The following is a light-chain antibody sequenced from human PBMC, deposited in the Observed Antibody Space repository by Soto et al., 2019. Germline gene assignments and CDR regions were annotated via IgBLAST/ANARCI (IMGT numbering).Light chain of an antibody. CDR2: EVT. Sequence: QSALTQPASVSRSPGQSITIPCTGTSSDVGSYNLVYWYQQHPGKAPKLIIFEVTERPSGVSARFSGSKSGNTASLTISGLQAEDEAEYHCCSYAGGSAFVLFGGGTKLTVL. CDR3: CSYAGGSAFVL. V-gene: IGLV2-23*02. CDR1: SSDVGSYNL. J-gene: IGLJ2*01.